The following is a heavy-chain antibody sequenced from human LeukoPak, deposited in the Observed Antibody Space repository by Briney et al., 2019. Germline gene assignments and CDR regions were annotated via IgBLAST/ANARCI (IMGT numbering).Heavy chain of an antibody. CDR3: ATVPYYYDSSGYPSHFDY. V-gene: IGHV3-23*01. Sequence: PGGSLRLSCAASGFTFSRYGMSWVRQAPGKGLEWVSTIIGSGHRTHYAASVKGRFTISRDNSKNTLYLQMNSLRAEDTAVYYCATVPYYYDSSGYPSHFDYWGQGTLVTVSS. CDR2: IIGSGHRT. CDR1: GFTFSRYG. J-gene: IGHJ4*02. D-gene: IGHD3-22*01.